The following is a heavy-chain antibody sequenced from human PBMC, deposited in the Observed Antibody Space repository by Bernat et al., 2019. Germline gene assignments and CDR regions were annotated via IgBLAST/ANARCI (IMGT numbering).Heavy chain of an antibody. J-gene: IGHJ2*01. CDR1: GGSISSSY. V-gene: IGHV4-59*01. CDR2: IYYSGST. D-gene: IGHD4-23*01. CDR3: ESVVGGNYAYW. Sequence: QAQLHESGPGLVKPSETLSLTCTVSGGSISSSYLSWIRQPPGKGLEWIGYIYYSGSTNYKPSLKSLVTISVDKAKNQCDRKMTSVTAAETAGYYCESVVGGNYAYW.